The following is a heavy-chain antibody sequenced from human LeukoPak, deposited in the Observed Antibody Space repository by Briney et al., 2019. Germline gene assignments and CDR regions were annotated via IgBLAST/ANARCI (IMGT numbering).Heavy chain of an antibody. V-gene: IGHV4-34*01. Sequence: SETLSLTCAVYGGSFSGYYWSWIRQPPGKGLEWIGEINHSGSTNYNPSLKSRVTISVDTSKNQFSLKLSSVTAADTAVYYCARRDYYDNSDDNYHSFEYWGQGTLVTVSS. J-gene: IGHJ4*02. CDR3: ARRDYYDNSDDNYHSFEY. CDR2: INHSGST. CDR1: GGSFSGYY. D-gene: IGHD3-22*01.